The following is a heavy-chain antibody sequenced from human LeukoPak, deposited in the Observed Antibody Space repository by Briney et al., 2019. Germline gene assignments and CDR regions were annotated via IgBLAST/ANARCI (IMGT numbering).Heavy chain of an antibody. Sequence: SDTLSLTCAVYGGSFSGYYWSWIRQPPGKGLEWIGEINHSGSTNYNPSLKSRVTISVDTSKNQFSLKLSSVTAADTAVYYCARVYSSSGYNWFDPWGQGTLVTVSS. CDR2: INHSGST. CDR3: ARVYSSSGYNWFDP. J-gene: IGHJ5*02. V-gene: IGHV4-34*01. CDR1: GGSFSGYY. D-gene: IGHD6-13*01.